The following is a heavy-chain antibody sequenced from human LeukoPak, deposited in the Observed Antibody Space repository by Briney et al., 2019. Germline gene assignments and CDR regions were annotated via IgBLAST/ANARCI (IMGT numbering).Heavy chain of an antibody. CDR1: GYTFTSYG. V-gene: IGHV1-18*01. J-gene: IGHJ4*02. D-gene: IGHD6-19*01. CDR2: ISAYNGNT. CDR3: AVIAVAGRPFDY. Sequence: ALVKVSCKASGYTFTSYGISWVRRAPGQGLEWMGWISAYNGNTNYAQKLQGRVTMTTDTSTSTAYMELRSLRSDDTAVYYCAVIAVAGRPFDYWGQGTLVTVSS.